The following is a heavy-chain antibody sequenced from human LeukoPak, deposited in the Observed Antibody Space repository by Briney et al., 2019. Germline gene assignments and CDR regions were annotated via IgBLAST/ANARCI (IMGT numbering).Heavy chain of an antibody. D-gene: IGHD2-2*01. J-gene: IGHJ4*02. Sequence: SGGSLRLSCSASGFTFSSYAVHWVRQAPGKGLEYVSAISSNGGSTYYADSVKGRFTISRDNSKNTLYLQMSSLRAEDTAVYYCVKGYCSSISCFGDYWGQGTLVTFSS. V-gene: IGHV3-64D*09. CDR1: GFTFSSYA. CDR2: ISSNGGST. CDR3: VKGYCSSISCFGDY.